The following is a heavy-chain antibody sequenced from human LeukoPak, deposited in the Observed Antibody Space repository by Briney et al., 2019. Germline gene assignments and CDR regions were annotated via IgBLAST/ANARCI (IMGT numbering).Heavy chain of an antibody. V-gene: IGHV4-34*01. D-gene: IGHD4-17*01. CDR2: INHSGST. Sequence: SETLSLTCAVYGGSFSGYYWSWIRQPPGKGLEWIGEINHSGSTNYNPSLKSRVTISVDTSKNQYSLKLSSVTAADTAVYYCARSLDYGDYGDYWGQGTLVTVSS. CDR3: ARSLDYGDYGDY. CDR1: GGSFSGYY. J-gene: IGHJ4*02.